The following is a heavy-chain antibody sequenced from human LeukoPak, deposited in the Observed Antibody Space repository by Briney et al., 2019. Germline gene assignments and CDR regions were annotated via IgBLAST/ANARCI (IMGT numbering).Heavy chain of an antibody. V-gene: IGHV1-69*04. J-gene: IGHJ6*02. CDR2: IIPIFGIA. D-gene: IGHD2-2*01. CDR3: ARGEIVVVPAASYYYYYGMDV. CDR1: GGTFSSYA. Sequence: SVKVSCKASGGTFSSYAISWVRQAPGQGLEWMGRIIPIFGIANYAQKFQGRVTITADKSTSTAYMELRSLRSDDTAVYYCARGEIVVVPAASYYYYYGMDVWGQGTTVTVSS.